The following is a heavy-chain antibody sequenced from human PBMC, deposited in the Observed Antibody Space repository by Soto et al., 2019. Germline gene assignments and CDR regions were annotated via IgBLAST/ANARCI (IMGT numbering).Heavy chain of an antibody. J-gene: IGHJ5*02. Sequence: SETLSLACALYGGSLSTCDSSWIRQPPGEGLEWIGEINHSGSTNYNPSLKSRVTISVDTSKNQFSLKLSTVTAADTAVYYCARVKGVAAAGNWFDPWGQGTLVTVSS. CDR2: INHSGST. D-gene: IGHD6-13*01. V-gene: IGHV4-34*01. CDR1: GGSLSTCD. CDR3: ARVKGVAAAGNWFDP.